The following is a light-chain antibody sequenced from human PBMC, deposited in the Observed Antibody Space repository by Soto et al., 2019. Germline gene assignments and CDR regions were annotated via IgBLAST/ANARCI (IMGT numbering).Light chain of an antibody. Sequence: QSALTQPASVSGSPGQSITISCTGNSSDVGGFNSVSWYQQHPGKAPKLMIYDVVNRPSGVSNRFSGSKSGNTASLTISGLRAEDEANYYCSSYTSSTARIFGGGTKLTVL. CDR2: DVV. CDR3: SSYTSSTARI. J-gene: IGLJ2*01. V-gene: IGLV2-14*01. CDR1: SSDVGGFNS.